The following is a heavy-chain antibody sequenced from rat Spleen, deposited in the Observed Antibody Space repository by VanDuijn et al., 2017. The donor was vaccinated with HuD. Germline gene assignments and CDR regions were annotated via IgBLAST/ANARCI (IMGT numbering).Heavy chain of an antibody. CDR1: GFTFNNYW. J-gene: IGHJ3*01. CDR2: ITNTGSRT. Sequence: EVQLVESGGGLVQPGRSLKLSCVASGFTFNNYWMTWIRQAPGKGLEWVASITNTGSRTYYRDSVKGRFTISRDNAKSTLYLQMDSLRSEDTATYYCATQDYDGAYYYGWFAYWGLGTLVTVSS. CDR3: ATQDYDGAYYYGWFAY. V-gene: IGHV5-31*01. D-gene: IGHD1-12*02.